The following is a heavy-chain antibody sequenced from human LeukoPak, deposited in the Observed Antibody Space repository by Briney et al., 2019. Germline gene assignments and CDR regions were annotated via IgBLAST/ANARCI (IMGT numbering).Heavy chain of an antibody. CDR1: GFAMRDND. CDR3: AKRPLSSCN. CDR2: IYSGGGT. V-gene: IGHV3-66*01. Sequence: GGSLRLSCAASGFAMRDNDMTWVRQAPGKGLEWVSPIYSGGGTSYADSVKGRFTISRDNSKNTLYLQMNSLRAEDTAVYYCAKRPLSSCNWGLGTLVTVSS. J-gene: IGHJ4*01.